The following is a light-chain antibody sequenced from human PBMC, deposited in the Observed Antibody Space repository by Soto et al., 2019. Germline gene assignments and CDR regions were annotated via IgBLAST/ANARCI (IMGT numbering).Light chain of an antibody. V-gene: IGLV2-14*01. J-gene: IGLJ1*01. CDR3: SSYISGGTYV. Sequence: QSALTQPASVAGSPGQSITISCSGTSSDVGAYDRVSWYQQYTGKAPNLLVYDVGNRPSGVSNRFSGSKSGNTASVTISGLQAEDEADYYCSSYISGGTYVFGAGT. CDR1: SSDVGAYDR. CDR2: DVG.